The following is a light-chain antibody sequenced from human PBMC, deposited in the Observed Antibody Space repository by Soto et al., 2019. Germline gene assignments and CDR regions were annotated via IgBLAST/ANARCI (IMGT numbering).Light chain of an antibody. V-gene: IGKV1-5*01. CDR3: QQYNSWT. Sequence: DLQMTQSPSTLSASVGDRVTITCRASQSISSWLAWYQQKPGKAPKLLIYDASSLESGVPSRFSGSGSGTEFTLTISSLQPDDFATYYCQQYNSWTFGQGTKVDIK. J-gene: IGKJ1*01. CDR2: DAS. CDR1: QSISSW.